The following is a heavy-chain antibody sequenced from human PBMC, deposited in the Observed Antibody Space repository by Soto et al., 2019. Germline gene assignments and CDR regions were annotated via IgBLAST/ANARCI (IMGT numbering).Heavy chain of an antibody. Sequence: GESLKISCNGSGYTFTNYWIGWVRQMPGKGLEWMGIIYPGGSDTKYNPSFQGQVTISADKSITTTYLQWSSLKASDTAIYYCAASIFYYGMDVWGQGTTVTVSS. CDR1: GYTFTNYW. CDR3: AASIFYYGMDV. V-gene: IGHV5-51*01. J-gene: IGHJ6*02. CDR2: IYPGGSDT.